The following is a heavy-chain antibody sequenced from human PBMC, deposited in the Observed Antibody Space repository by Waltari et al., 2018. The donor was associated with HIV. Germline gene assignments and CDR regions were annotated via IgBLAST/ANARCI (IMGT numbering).Heavy chain of an antibody. CDR3: ARLKYSSGFFDY. V-gene: IGHV3-11*01. D-gene: IGHD6-19*01. CDR1: GFTFSDYY. CDR2: IRSDTDTI. Sequence: QVQLVESGGGLVNPGGSLRLSCATSGFTFSDYYMMWIRQAPGKGLEWVSYIRSDTDTIYYADSVKGRFTISRDNAKNSLYLQMNRLSVEDTAVYYCARLKYSSGFFDYWGQGALVTVSS. J-gene: IGHJ4*02.